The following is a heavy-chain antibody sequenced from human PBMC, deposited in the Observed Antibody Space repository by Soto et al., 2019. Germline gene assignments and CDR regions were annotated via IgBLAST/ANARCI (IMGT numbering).Heavy chain of an antibody. Sequence: QVQLVQSGAEVKKPGASVKVSCKASGYTFTSYAMHWVRQAPGQRLEWMGWINAGNGNTKYSQKFQARVTITRDTSASTAYMELSSLRSEDTAVYYCARDLSPITMGMDVWGQGTTVTVSS. CDR2: INAGNGNT. V-gene: IGHV1-3*01. D-gene: IGHD3-10*01. CDR1: GYTFTSYA. J-gene: IGHJ6*02. CDR3: ARDLSPITMGMDV.